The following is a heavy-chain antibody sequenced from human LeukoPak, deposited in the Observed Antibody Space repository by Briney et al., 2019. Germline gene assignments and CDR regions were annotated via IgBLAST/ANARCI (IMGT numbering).Heavy chain of an antibody. CDR1: GGSISSSSYY. CDR2: IYYSGST. Sequence: PSETLSLTCTVSGGSISSSSYYWGWIRQPPGKGLEWIGSIYYSGSTYYNPSLKSRVTVSVDTSKNQFSLKLSSVTAADTAVYYCARHATMVRGAGSASFDYWGQGTLVTVSS. J-gene: IGHJ4*02. V-gene: IGHV4-39*01. CDR3: ARHATMVRGAGSASFDY. D-gene: IGHD3-10*01.